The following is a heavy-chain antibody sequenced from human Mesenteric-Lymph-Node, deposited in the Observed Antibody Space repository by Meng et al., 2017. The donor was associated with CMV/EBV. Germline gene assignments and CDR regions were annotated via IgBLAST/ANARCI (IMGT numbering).Heavy chain of an antibody. D-gene: IGHD3-10*01. CDR1: WFSLSATGVG. V-gene: IGHV2-5*02. Sequence: SWFSLSATGVGVGWVRQPPGKALEWLALIYWDDDKRYSPSLKSRLTIAKDTSKNQVVLTMTNMDPVDTATYYCAHRRLYGSGTYYIYWGQGTLVTVSS. CDR2: IYWDDDK. CDR3: AHRRLYGSGTYYIY. J-gene: IGHJ4*02.